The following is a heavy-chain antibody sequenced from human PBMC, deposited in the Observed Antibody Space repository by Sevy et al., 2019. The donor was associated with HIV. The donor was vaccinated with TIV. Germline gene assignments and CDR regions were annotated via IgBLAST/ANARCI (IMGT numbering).Heavy chain of an antibody. CDR2: IKKDGSEK. Sequence: GGSLRLSCAASGFDFSNFWMSWVRQAPGKGLEWVANIKKDGSEKYYVDSVKGRFTISRDNAKNSLYLQMISLRAEDTAVYYCAREWSWAYFDSWGQGTLVTVSS. J-gene: IGHJ4*02. V-gene: IGHV3-7*03. D-gene: IGHD1-26*01. CDR1: GFDFSNFW. CDR3: AREWSWAYFDS.